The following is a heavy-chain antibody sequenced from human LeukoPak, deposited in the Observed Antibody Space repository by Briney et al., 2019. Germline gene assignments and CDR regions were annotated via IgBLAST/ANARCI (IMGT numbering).Heavy chain of an antibody. D-gene: IGHD2-8*01. J-gene: IGHJ5*02. V-gene: IGHV4-59*12. CDR3: ARDLSMADLGWFDP. Sequence: SETLSLTCTVSGGSISSYYWSWIRQPPGKELEWTGYIFYSGSTNYNPSLKSRVTISVDTSKNQFSLKLSSVTAADTAVYYCARDLSMADLGWFDPWGQGTLVTVSS. CDR2: IFYSGST. CDR1: GGSISSYY.